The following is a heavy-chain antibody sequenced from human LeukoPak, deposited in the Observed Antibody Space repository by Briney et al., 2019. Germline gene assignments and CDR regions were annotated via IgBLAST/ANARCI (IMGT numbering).Heavy chain of an antibody. Sequence: GESLKIFCKGSGYSFTSYWIGWVRQLPGKGLEWMGIIYPGDSDTRYSPSFQGQVTISADKSISTAYLQWSSLKASDTAMYYCARHKDSGYDIGDYWGQGTLVTVSS. CDR2: IYPGDSDT. J-gene: IGHJ4*02. V-gene: IGHV5-51*01. CDR3: ARHKDSGYDIGDY. D-gene: IGHD5-12*01. CDR1: GYSFTSYW.